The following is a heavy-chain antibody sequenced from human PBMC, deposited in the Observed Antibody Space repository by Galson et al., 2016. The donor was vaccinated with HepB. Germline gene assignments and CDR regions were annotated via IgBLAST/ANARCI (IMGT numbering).Heavy chain of an antibody. Sequence: TLSLTCTVSGDSITSGRYHWSWIRQPAGKRLEWIGHIFTSGTGKYNASLKGRVSVSADTSKNQFSLKLRSVTAADTAVYYCARGLSSDWYGQSQGIVGWFDPWGQGTLVIVSS. CDR1: GDSITSGRYH. J-gene: IGHJ5*02. V-gene: IGHV4-61*09. CDR3: ARGLSSDWYGQSQGIVGWFDP. CDR2: IFTSGTG. D-gene: IGHD6-19*01.